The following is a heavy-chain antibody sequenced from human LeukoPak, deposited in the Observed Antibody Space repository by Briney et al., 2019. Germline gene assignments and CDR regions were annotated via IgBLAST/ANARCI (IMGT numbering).Heavy chain of an antibody. Sequence: PGGSLRLSCAASGFTFSDYYMSWIRQAPGKGLEWVSYISSSGSTIYYADSVKGRFTISRDNAKNSLYLQMNSLRAEDTAVYYCARDLRGEGDEYSGYTNGPLGGWGQGTLVTVSS. CDR3: ARDLRGEGDEYSGYTNGPLGG. CDR2: ISSSGSTI. J-gene: IGHJ4*02. D-gene: IGHD5-12*01. V-gene: IGHV3-11*04. CDR1: GFTFSDYY.